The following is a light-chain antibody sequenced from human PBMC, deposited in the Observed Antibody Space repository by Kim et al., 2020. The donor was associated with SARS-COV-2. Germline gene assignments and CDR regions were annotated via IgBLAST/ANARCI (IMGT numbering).Light chain of an antibody. CDR2: QGS. J-gene: IGLJ1*01. CDR1: KLGDEY. CDR3: RAWDSSTTYV. V-gene: IGLV3-1*01. Sequence: SPEQTASITSSGGKLGDEYDCWYQQKPGRSPVLVINQGSKRPSGCPAQFSGSNTGSTAPLTISGSQAIDEAGYYCRAWDSSTTYVFGTGTKVTVL.